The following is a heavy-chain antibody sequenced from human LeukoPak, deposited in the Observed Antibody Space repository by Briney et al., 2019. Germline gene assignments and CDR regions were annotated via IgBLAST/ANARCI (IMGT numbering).Heavy chain of an antibody. CDR3: ARKYPDHWFDP. J-gene: IGHJ5*02. CDR2: IFYTGST. V-gene: IGHV4-30-4*01. CDR1: GGSITSGNYY. D-gene: IGHD6-6*01. Sequence: PSETLSLTCTVSGGSITSGNYYWSWIRQPPGKGLEWIGYIFYTGSTNYSPSLKSRVSISVDTFKNQFSLKLSSVTAADTAVYYCARKYPDHWFDPWGQGTLVTVSS.